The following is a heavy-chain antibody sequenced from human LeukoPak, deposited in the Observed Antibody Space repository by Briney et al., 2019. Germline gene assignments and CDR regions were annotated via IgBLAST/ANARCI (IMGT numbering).Heavy chain of an antibody. D-gene: IGHD4-17*01. Sequence: ASVKVSCKASGYTFTSYGISWVRQAPGQGLEWMGWISAYNGNTNYAQKLQGRVTMTTDTSTSTAYMELSRLRSDDTAVYYCASCYGDYQDWFDPWGQGTLVTVSS. CDR2: ISAYNGNT. CDR3: ASCYGDYQDWFDP. J-gene: IGHJ5*02. V-gene: IGHV1-18*01. CDR1: GYTFTSYG.